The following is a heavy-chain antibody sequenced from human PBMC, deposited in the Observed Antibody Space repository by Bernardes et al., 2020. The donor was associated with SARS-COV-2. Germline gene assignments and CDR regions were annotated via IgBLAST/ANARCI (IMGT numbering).Heavy chain of an antibody. V-gene: IGHV1-2*02. CDR1: GYNFDHYY. J-gene: IGHJ3*01. CDR3: AKDGGRFLEWVEADVFDF. CDR2: INPQSGGT. D-gene: IGHD3-3*01. Sequence: ASVKVSCKASGYNFDHYYIHWVRQTPGQGLEWMGYINPQSGGTNYARKFQGSVTMTRDTSLSTVHMELKRLTSDDTAVYYCAKDGGRFLEWVEADVFDFWGQGTRVTVSS.